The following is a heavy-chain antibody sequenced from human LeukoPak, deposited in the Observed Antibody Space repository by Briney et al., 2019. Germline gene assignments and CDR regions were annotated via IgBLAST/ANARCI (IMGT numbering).Heavy chain of an antibody. D-gene: IGHD3-10*01. CDR3: AKDSGSYYTSDY. CDR1: AFTFNNYD. V-gene: IGHV3-30*02. J-gene: IGHJ4*02. Sequence: PGGSLRLSCAASAFTFNNYDMHWVRQAPGKGLEWVAFIRYGGSNKYYADFVEGRFTISRDNSKNTLYLLMNSLRAEDTAVYYCAKDSGSYYTSDYWGQGTLVTVSS. CDR2: IRYGGSNK.